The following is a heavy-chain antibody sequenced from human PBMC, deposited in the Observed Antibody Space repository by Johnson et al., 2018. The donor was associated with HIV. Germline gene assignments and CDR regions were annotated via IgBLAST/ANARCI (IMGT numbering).Heavy chain of an antibody. Sequence: QVQLVESGGGLVKPGGSLRLSCAASGFTFSNAWMSWVRQAPGKGLEWVAVISYDGSNKYYADSVKGRFTISRDNSKNSLYLQMNSLRAEDTAVYYCAKDLEGGYYTLDAFDIWGQGTMVTVSS. CDR1: GFTFSNAW. V-gene: IGHV3-30*18. J-gene: IGHJ3*02. D-gene: IGHD3-3*01. CDR2: ISYDGSNK. CDR3: AKDLEGGYYTLDAFDI.